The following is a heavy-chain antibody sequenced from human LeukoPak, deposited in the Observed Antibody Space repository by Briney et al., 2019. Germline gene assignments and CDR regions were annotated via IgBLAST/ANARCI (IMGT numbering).Heavy chain of an antibody. CDR2: IYYSGST. Sequence: PSETLSLTCTVSGGSISSSSYYWGWIRQPPGKGLEWIGSIYYSGSTYYNPSLKSRVTISVDTSKNQFSLKLSSVTAADTAVYYCARDGVSYFDYWGQGTLVTVSS. J-gene: IGHJ4*02. D-gene: IGHD2-21*01. V-gene: IGHV4-39*02. CDR1: GGSISSSSYY. CDR3: ARDGVSYFDY.